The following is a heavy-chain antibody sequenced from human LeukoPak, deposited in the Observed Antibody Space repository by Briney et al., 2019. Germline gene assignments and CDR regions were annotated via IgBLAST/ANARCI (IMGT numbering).Heavy chain of an antibody. Sequence: GGSLRLSCTVSGFTFSNYAETWVRHAPGKGLEWVSTICNCGANTYYAASVKGRLIISRDNSKNTPYLQMNSLRAEHTATYYCAKDSSDSWTASTHWGQGTLVTVSS. CDR3: AKDSSDSWTASTH. CDR1: GFTFSNYA. J-gene: IGHJ4*02. CDR2: ICNCGANT. V-gene: IGHV3-23*01. D-gene: IGHD2-21*02.